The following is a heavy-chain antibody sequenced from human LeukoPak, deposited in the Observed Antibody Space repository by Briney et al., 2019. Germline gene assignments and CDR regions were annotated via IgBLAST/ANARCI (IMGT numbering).Heavy chain of an antibody. CDR3: SSTSSQRRRVP. CDR1: GGSISSYY. J-gene: IGHJ5*02. Sequence: SETLSLTCTVSGGSISSYYWSWIRQPPGKGLEWIGEINHSGSTNYNPSLKSRVTISVDTSKNQFSLKLSSVTAADTAVYYCSSTSSQRRRVPWGQGTLVTVSS. D-gene: IGHD2-2*01. V-gene: IGHV4-34*01. CDR2: INHSGST.